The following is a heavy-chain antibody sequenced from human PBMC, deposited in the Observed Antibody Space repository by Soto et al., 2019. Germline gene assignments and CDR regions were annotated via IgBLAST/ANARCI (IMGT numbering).Heavy chain of an antibody. CDR1: GYTFTGYY. D-gene: IGHD3-10*01. Sequence: ASVKVSCTASGYTFTGYYMHWVRQAPGQGLEWMGWINPNSGGTNYAQKFQGWVTMTRDTSISTAYMELSRLRSDDTAVYYCARELVVRGAHYYYYGMDVWGQGTTVTVSS. CDR2: INPNSGGT. J-gene: IGHJ6*02. CDR3: ARELVVRGAHYYYYGMDV. V-gene: IGHV1-2*04.